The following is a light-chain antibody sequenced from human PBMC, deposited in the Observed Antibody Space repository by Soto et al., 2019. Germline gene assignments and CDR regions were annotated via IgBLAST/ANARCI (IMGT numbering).Light chain of an antibody. V-gene: IGKV3-20*01. J-gene: IGKJ1*01. CDR1: QSVSSSY. Sequence: EIVLTQSPGTLSLSPWERAALSCVAIQSVSSSYLAWYQQKPGQAPRLLIYGASSRATGIPDRFSGSGSGTDFTLTISRLEPEDFAVYYCQQYGSSPPTTFGQGTKVDIK. CDR2: GAS. CDR3: QQYGSSPPTT.